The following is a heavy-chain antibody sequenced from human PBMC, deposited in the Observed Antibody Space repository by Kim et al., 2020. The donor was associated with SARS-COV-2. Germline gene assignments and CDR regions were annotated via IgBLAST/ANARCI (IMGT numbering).Heavy chain of an antibody. CDR1: GFTFDDYG. V-gene: IGHV3-20*01. J-gene: IGHJ3*02. CDR2: INWNGGST. Sequence: GGSLRLSCAASGFTFDDYGMSWVRQAPGKGLEWVSGINWNGGSTGYADSVKGRFTISRDNAKNSLYLQMNSLRAEDTALYHCARERFGELVDAFDIWGQGTMVTGSS. CDR3: ARERFGELVDAFDI. D-gene: IGHD3-10*01.